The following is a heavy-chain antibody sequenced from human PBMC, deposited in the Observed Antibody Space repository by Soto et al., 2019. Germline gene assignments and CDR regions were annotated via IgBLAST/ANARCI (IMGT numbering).Heavy chain of an antibody. V-gene: IGHV4-31*03. D-gene: IGHD3-3*01. CDR3: ARGHEYYDFWSGYLYFDY. CDR2: IYYSGST. J-gene: IGHJ4*02. CDR1: GGSISSGGYY. Sequence: KPSETLSLTCTVSGGSISSGGYYWSWIRQHPGKGLEWIGYIYYSGSTYYNPSLKSRVTISVDTSKNQFSLKLSSVTAADTAVYYCARGHEYYDFWSGYLYFDYWGQGTLVTVSS.